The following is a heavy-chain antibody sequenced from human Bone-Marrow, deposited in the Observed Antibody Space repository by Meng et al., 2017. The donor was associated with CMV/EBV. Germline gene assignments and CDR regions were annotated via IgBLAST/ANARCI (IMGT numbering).Heavy chain of an antibody. CDR2: IRSKAYGGTT. D-gene: IGHD3-10*01. Sequence: GESLKISCTASGFTFGDYAMSWVRQAPGKGLEWVGFIRSKAYGGTTEYAASVKGRFTISRDDSKSIAYLQMNSLKTEDTAVYYCTSHGFGQNWGQGKLVNVSS. CDR3: TSHGFGQN. J-gene: IGHJ4*02. CDR1: GFTFGDYA. V-gene: IGHV3-49*04.